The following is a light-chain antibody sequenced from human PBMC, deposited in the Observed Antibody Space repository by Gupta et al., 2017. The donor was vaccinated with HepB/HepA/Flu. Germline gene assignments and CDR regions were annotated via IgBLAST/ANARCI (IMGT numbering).Light chain of an antibody. V-gene: IGLV8-61*01. J-gene: IGLJ3*02. CDR1: SGSVSTSYY. CDR2: STN. Sequence: QTVVTQEPSVSVSPGGTVTLTCGLSSGSVSTSYYPSWYQQTPGQAPRTLIYSTNTRSSGVPDRFSGSILGNKAALTITGAQADDESEYYCVLYMGSGIWVFGGGTKLTV. CDR3: VLYMGSGIWV.